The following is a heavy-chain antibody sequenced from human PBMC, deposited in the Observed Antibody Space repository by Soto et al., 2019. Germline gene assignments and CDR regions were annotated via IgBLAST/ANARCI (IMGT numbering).Heavy chain of an antibody. J-gene: IGHJ6*02. CDR1: GGTFSSYA. V-gene: IGHV1-69*13. CDR3: ASSAVVPAAMGNYYYYGMDV. D-gene: IGHD2-2*01. CDR2: ITPIFGTA. Sequence: SVKVSCKASGGTFSSYAISWVRQAPGQGLEWMGGITPIFGTANYAQKFQGRVTITADESTSTAYMELSSLRSEDTAVYYFASSAVVPAAMGNYYYYGMDVWGQGTTVTVSS.